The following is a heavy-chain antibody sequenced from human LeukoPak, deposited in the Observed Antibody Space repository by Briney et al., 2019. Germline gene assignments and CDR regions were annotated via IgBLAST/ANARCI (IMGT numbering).Heavy chain of an antibody. V-gene: IGHV3-74*01. CDR2: INSDGSST. Sequence: HPGGSLRLSCAASGFTFSSYWMHWVRQAPGKGLVWVSRINSDGSSTNYADSVKGRFTISRDNAKNTLYLQMNSLRAEDTAVYYCAREATSVTTFGFDYWGQGTLVTVSS. CDR1: GFTFSSYW. CDR3: AREATSVTTFGFDY. J-gene: IGHJ4*02. D-gene: IGHD4-17*01.